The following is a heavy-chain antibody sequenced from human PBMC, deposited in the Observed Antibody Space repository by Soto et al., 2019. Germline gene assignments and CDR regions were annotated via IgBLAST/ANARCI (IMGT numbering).Heavy chain of an antibody. J-gene: IGHJ3*02. D-gene: IGHD1-1*01. CDR3: AANSHANNAFDI. Sequence: QVQLQESGPGLVKPLGTLSLTCTVSGGSISSSDWWNWVRQPPGKGLEWIGKIYHSGSINYNPSLKSRVTISVDKSKNQFSLKVTSVTAADTAVYYCAANSHANNAFDIWGQGTVVIVSS. CDR1: GGSISSSDW. CDR2: IYHSGSI. V-gene: IGHV4-4*02.